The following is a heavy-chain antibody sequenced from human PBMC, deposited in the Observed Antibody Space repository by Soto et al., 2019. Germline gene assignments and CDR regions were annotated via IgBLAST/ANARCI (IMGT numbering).Heavy chain of an antibody. CDR3: ATKDIVVVVAATYWYFDL. CDR2: IYYSGST. Sequence: QLQLQESGPGLVKPSETLSLTCTVSGGSISSSSYYWGWIRQPPGKGLEWIGSIYYSGSTYYNPSLKSRVTISVDTSKNQFSLKLSSVTAADTAVYYCATKDIVVVVAATYWYFDLWGRGTLVTVSS. V-gene: IGHV4-39*01. D-gene: IGHD2-15*01. J-gene: IGHJ2*01. CDR1: GGSISSSSYY.